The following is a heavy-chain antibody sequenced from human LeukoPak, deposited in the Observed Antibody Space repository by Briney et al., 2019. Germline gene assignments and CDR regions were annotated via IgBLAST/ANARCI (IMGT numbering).Heavy chain of an antibody. CDR1: GYTFTNYY. CDR3: ARIRDGYNDAYDI. V-gene: IGHV1-46*01. D-gene: IGHD5-24*01. Sequence: ASVKVSCKAAGYTFTNYYIHWVRQAPGQGPEWMGLINPGGDNTDYAQNFQGRVTMTRDTSTSTVYMGLSSLRSEDTAVYYCARIRDGYNDAYDIWGQGTTVTVSS. J-gene: IGHJ3*02. CDR2: INPGGDNT.